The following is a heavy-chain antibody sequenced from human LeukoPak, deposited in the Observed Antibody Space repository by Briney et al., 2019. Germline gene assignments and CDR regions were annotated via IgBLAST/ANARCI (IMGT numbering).Heavy chain of an antibody. J-gene: IGHJ4*02. CDR3: ARHVWLQPFDY. D-gene: IGHD3-9*01. Sequence: SETLSLTCDVSGGSISRTNWWSWVRQSPGQGLEWIGEISLSGRTNYNPSLQSRVTMSLDESKNQLSLDLASVTAADTAVYYCARHVWLQPFDYWGQGTLVTVSS. CDR2: ISLSGRT. V-gene: IGHV4-4*02. CDR1: GGSISRTNW.